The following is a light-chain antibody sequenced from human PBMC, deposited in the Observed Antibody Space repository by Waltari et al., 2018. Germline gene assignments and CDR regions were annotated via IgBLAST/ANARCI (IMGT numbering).Light chain of an antibody. Sequence: EIVLTQSPGTLSLSPGERATLSCRASQSVGRTLAWYQQRPGQAPRLLIYGASSRAADIPDRFAGSGSGTDFSLTINSLEPEDFAVYYCQHYLRLPVSFGQGTKVEIK. J-gene: IGKJ1*01. CDR3: QHYLRLPVS. V-gene: IGKV3-20*01. CDR2: GAS. CDR1: QSVGRT.